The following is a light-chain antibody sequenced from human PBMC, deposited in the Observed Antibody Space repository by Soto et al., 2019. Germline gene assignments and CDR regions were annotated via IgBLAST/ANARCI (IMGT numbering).Light chain of an antibody. CDR1: QSINSW. CDR2: KAS. J-gene: IGKJ5*01. CDR3: QQYEIYPIT. V-gene: IGKV1-5*03. Sequence: DIQMTQSPSTLSASVGDRVTITCRASQSINSWLAWYQQKPGKAPKLLIYKASSLESGVPSRFSGSGSGTEFTLTISSLQPDDFAAYYCQQYEIYPITFGQETRLEIK.